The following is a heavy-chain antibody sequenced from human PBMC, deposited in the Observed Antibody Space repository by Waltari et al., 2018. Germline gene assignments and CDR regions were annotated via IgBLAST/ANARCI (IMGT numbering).Heavy chain of an antibody. Sequence: EVQVVESGGGLVQPGGSLRLSCAASGFTVSSNYMMWVRQPPGKGLEWVSTIYSGGSTYYADSLRGRFTISRDNSKKTLYLQMNSLTPEDSAVYYCARELPSGGGVGDYWGQGTLVTVSS. J-gene: IGHJ4*02. V-gene: IGHV3-66*02. CDR2: IYSGGST. D-gene: IGHD3-16*01. CDR3: ARELPSGGGVGDY. CDR1: GFTVSSNY.